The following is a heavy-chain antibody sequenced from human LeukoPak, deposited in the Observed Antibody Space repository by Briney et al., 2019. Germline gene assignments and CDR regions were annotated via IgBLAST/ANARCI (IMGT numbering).Heavy chain of an antibody. CDR1: GFTFSSYA. J-gene: IGHJ4*02. CDR3: AKDPQIFGVVTYYFDY. D-gene: IGHD3-3*01. Sequence: SGGSLRLSCAASGFTFSSYAMSWVRQAPGKGLEWVSAISGSGGSTYYADSVKGRFTISRDNSKNTLYLQMNSLRAEDTAVYYCAKDPQIFGVVTYYFDYWGQGTLVTVSS. V-gene: IGHV3-23*01. CDR2: ISGSGGST.